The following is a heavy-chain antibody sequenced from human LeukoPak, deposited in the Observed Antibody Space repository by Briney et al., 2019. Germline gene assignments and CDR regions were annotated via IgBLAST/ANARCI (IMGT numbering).Heavy chain of an antibody. D-gene: IGHD5-18*01. CDR3: AKDGYSYGYHYMDV. V-gene: IGHV3-23*01. J-gene: IGHJ6*03. CDR2: ISGGGGRT. CDR1: GFTFSSYA. Sequence: TGGSLRLSCTASGFTFSSYAMSWVRQAPGKGLEWVSTISGGGGRTYYADSVKGRFTISRDNSKNTLYLQMNSLRAEDTAVYYCAKDGYSYGYHYMDVWGKGTTVTISS.